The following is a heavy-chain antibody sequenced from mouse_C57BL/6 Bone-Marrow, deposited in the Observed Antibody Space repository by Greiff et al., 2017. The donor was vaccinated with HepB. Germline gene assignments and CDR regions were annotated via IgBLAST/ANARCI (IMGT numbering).Heavy chain of an antibody. CDR3: ARDYGSSSSYWYFDV. CDR2: ISYDGSN. V-gene: IGHV3-6*01. CDR1: GYSITSGYY. Sequence: EVKLMESGPGLVKPSQSLSLTCSVTGYSITSGYYWNGIRQFPGNKLEWMGYISYDGSNNYNPSLKNRISITRDTSKNQFFLKLNSVTTEDTATYYCARDYGSSSSYWYFDVWGTGTTVTVSS. J-gene: IGHJ1*03. D-gene: IGHD1-1*01.